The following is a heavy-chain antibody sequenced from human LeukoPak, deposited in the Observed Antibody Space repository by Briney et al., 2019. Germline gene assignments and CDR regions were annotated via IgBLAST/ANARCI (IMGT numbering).Heavy chain of an antibody. V-gene: IGHV3-23*01. D-gene: IGHD1-26*01. J-gene: IGHJ4*02. CDR2: ISTSGGRT. CDR1: GFTFSNYT. Sequence: GGCLRLSCAASGFTFSNYTMNWVRQAPGKGLEWGSVISTSGGRTYYADSVKGRFTISRDNSKNTLFLQMNSLRAEDTAVYYCAKRVGATTRAVDFWGQGTLVTVSS. CDR3: AKRVGATTRAVDF.